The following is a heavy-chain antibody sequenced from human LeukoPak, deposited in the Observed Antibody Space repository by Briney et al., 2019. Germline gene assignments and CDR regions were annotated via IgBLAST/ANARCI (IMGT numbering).Heavy chain of an antibody. CDR1: GYTFTSYA. CDR3: ARGGKGELELRGVDY. J-gene: IGHJ4*02. CDR2: INTNTGNP. V-gene: IGHV7-4-1*02. D-gene: IGHD1-7*01. Sequence: ASVKVSCKASGYTFTSYAMNWARQAPGQGLEWMGWINTNTGNPTYAQGFTGRFVFSLDTSVSTAYLQISSLKAEDTAVYYCARGGKGELELRGVDYWGQGTLVTVSS.